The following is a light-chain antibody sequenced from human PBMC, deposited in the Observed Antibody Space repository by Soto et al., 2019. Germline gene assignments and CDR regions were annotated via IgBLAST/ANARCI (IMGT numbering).Light chain of an antibody. J-gene: IGKJ1*01. V-gene: IGKV3-20*01. Sequence: EIVMTQSPVTLSVSPGERVTLSCRATQSISNNLAWYQQKPGQAPRLLIYGASTRATGIPARFSGSGSGTDFTLTISRLEPEDFAVYYCQQYGGSPRTFGQGTKVDIK. CDR1: QSISNN. CDR3: QQYGGSPRT. CDR2: GAS.